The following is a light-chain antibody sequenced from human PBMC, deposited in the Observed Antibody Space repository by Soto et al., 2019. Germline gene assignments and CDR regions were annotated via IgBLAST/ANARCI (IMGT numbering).Light chain of an antibody. J-gene: IGKJ5*01. CDR2: GAS. Sequence: RVMTPSPATLSVSRGDRASLSCMASQMFISNLAWYQQKPGQAHRLLIYGASTRVTGISARFSGSGSGTEFTLTISSLQSEDFALYYCQQYPNWPTTFGQGTRLEI. CDR1: QMFISN. V-gene: IGKV3-15*01. CDR3: QQYPNWPTT.